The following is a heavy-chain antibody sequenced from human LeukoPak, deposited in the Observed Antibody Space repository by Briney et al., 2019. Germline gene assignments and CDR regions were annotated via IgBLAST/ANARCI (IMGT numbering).Heavy chain of an antibody. CDR1: GGSLSSGDYY. J-gene: IGHJ5*02. CDR3: ARDQGLYCSGGSCSLRNWFDP. Sequence: SQTLSLTCTVSGGSLSSGDYYWSWIRQPPGKGLEWIGYNYYSGSTYYNPSLKSRVTISVDTSKNQFSLKLSSVTAADTAVYYCARDQGLYCSGGSCSLRNWFDPWGQGTLVTVSS. D-gene: IGHD2-15*01. CDR2: NYYSGST. V-gene: IGHV4-30-4*08.